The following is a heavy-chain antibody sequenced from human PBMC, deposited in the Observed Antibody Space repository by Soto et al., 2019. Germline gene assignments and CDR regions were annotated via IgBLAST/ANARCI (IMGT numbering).Heavy chain of an antibody. J-gene: IGHJ3*02. CDR1: CGSISSSYW. CDR3: ARRRITMIVVVFDAFDI. D-gene: IGHD3-22*01. Sequence: QVQLQESGPGLVKPSGTLSLTCAVSCGSISSSYWWSWVRQPPGKGLEWIGEIYHSGSTNYNPSLKSRVTISVDKSKNQFSLKLSSVTAADTAVYYCARRRITMIVVVFDAFDIWGQGTMVTVSS. CDR2: IYHSGST. V-gene: IGHV4-4*02.